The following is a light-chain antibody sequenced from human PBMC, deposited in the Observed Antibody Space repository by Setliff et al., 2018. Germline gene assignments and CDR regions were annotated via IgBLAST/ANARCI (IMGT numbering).Light chain of an antibody. J-gene: IGLJ1*01. Sequence: QSALTQPASVSGSPGQSITISCTGTSRDVGYYNLVSWYQQHPGKAPKVILYDFKTRPSGVSDRFSGSKSGNTASLTISGLQAEDEADHYCCSYAGGSAFAFGTGTKVTVL. CDR2: DFK. CDR3: CSYAGGSAFA. V-gene: IGLV2-23*02. CDR1: SRDVGYYNL.